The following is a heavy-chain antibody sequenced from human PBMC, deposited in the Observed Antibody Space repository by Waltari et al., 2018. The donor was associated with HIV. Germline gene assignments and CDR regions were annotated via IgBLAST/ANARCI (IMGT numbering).Heavy chain of an antibody. CDR3: ARGRGGFSSIWYFYVLDV. D-gene: IGHD3-10*02. V-gene: IGHV4-34*02. J-gene: IGHJ6*02. CDR2: VVERGNT. CDR1: GGFLSNSF. Sequence: QVLLEQGGTRLLKPSEPLHPPRVASGGFLSNSFWPFIRQPPGKGLEYIGEVVERGNTLYQSSFKSRAVISIDPPKNLFALRLTSVNVADTGVYYCARGRGGFSSIWYFYVLDVWGPGTTVIVS.